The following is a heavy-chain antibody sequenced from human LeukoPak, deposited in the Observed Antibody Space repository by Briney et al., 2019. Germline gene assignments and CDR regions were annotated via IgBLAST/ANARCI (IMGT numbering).Heavy chain of an antibody. V-gene: IGHV3-30-3*01. CDR2: ISYDGSNK. CDR1: GSTFSSYA. CDR3: ARDVSQWLVFPGYFDY. D-gene: IGHD6-19*01. J-gene: IGHJ4*02. Sequence: GGSLRLSCAASGSTFSSYAMHWVRQAPGKGLEWVAVISYDGSNKYYADSVKGRFTISRDNSKNTLYLQMNSLRAEDTAVYYCARDVSQWLVFPGYFDYWGQGTLITVSS.